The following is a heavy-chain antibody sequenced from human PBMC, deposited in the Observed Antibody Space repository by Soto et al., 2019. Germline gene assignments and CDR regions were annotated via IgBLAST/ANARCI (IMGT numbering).Heavy chain of an antibody. Sequence: ASVKVSCKASGYIFNMYGFNWVRQAPGQGLEWMGRISAFNGYTNFAQKFQGRVTLTTDTSTNTAYMELSSLRSDDTATYFCARGRGVVVPAGTPDAFDVWGQGTMVTDSS. CDR1: GYIFNMYG. CDR2: ISAFNGYT. V-gene: IGHV1-18*01. D-gene: IGHD6-13*01. J-gene: IGHJ3*01. CDR3: ARGRGVVVPAGTPDAFDV.